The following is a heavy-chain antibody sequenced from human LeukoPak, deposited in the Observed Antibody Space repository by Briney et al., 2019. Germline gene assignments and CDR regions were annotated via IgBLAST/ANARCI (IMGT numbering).Heavy chain of an antibody. D-gene: IGHD6-13*01. J-gene: IGHJ4*02. CDR1: GGSISSYY. V-gene: IGHV4-59*01. Sequence: SETLSLTCTVSGGSISSYYWSWIRQPPGKGLVWIGYIYYSGSTNYNPSLKSRVTIPVDTSKNQFSLKLSSVTAADTAVYYCARSRVAAGNFDYWGQGTLVTVSS. CDR2: IYYSGST. CDR3: ARSRVAAGNFDY.